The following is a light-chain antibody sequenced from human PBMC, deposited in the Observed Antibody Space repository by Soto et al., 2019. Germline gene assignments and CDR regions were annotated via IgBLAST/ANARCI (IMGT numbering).Light chain of an antibody. CDR2: DAT. CDR1: ETVSSY. V-gene: IGKV3-11*01. J-gene: IGKJ4*01. Sequence: DIVLTQSPVTLSLSPGDRATLSCRASETVSSYLLWYQQRPGQAPRLLIYDATNRATGVPARFSGSGSETDFTLTISSLQSEDIATYYCQQYNNSPLTFGGGTKVDIK. CDR3: QQYNNSPLT.